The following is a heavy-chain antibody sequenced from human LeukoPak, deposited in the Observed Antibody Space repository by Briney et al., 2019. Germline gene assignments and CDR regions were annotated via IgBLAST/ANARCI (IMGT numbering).Heavy chain of an antibody. CDR3: ARDRMVSGSYLGY. J-gene: IGHJ4*02. D-gene: IGHD1-26*01. CDR2: IYHSGST. CDR1: GGSISSSNW. Sequence: SGTLSLTCAVSGGSISSSNWWSWVRQPPGKGLEWIGEIYHSGSTNYNPSLKSRVTISVDKSTNQFSLKLSSVTAADTAVYYCARDRMVSGSYLGYWGQGTLVAVSS. V-gene: IGHV4-4*02.